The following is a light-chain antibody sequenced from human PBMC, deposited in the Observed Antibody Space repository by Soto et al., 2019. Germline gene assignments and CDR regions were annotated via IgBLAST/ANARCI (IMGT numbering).Light chain of an antibody. J-gene: IGLJ1*01. CDR2: GNT. V-gene: IGLV1-40*01. Sequence: QSVLTQPPSVSGAPGQRVTISCTGSSSNIGADYDVLWYQHLPGTAPKLLIFGNTNRPSGIPDRFSASKSGASASLAITGLQAEDEADYYCQAYDSSLSGYVFGTGTKLTVL. CDR3: QAYDSSLSGYV. CDR1: SSNIGADYD.